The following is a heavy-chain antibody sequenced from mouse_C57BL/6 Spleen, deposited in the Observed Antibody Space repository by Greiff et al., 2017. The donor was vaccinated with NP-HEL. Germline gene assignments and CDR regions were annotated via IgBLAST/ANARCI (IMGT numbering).Heavy chain of an antibody. CDR3: VRANWYYFDY. J-gene: IGHJ2*01. V-gene: IGHV10-1*01. CDR2: IRSKSNNYAT. CDR1: GFSFNTYA. Sequence: EVNVVESGGGLVQPKGSLKLSCAASGFSFNTYAMNWVRQAPGKGLEWVARIRSKSNNYATYYADSVKDRFTISRDDSESMLYLQMNNLKTEDTAMYCCVRANWYYFDYWGQGTTLTVSS. D-gene: IGHD4-1*01.